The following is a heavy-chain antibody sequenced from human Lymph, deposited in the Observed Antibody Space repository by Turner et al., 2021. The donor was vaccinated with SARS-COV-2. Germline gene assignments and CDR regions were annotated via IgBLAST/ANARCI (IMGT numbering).Heavy chain of an antibody. CDR2: ISWNSGRI. Sequence: EVQLVESGGGLVQPGRSMLLSCAASGFTFDEYVMHWVRQAPWKGLEWVSGISWNSGRIGYADSVKGRVTISRDNAKNSLYLQMNSLRAEDTAVYHCAKGRRFGMDVWGQVTTFTVSS. J-gene: IGHJ6*02. V-gene: IGHV3-9*01. CDR3: AKGRRFGMDV. CDR1: GFTFDEYV.